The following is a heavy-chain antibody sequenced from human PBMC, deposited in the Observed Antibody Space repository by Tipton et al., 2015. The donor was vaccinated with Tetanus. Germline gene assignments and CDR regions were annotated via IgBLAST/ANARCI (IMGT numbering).Heavy chain of an antibody. J-gene: IGHJ6*02. CDR3: AREDPGGATPNYYYYGMDV. CDR2: INPNSGGT. V-gene: IGHV1-2*02. CDR1: GYTFTGYY. Sequence: QSGPEVKKPGASVKVSCKASGYTFTGYYMHWVRQAPGQGLEWMGWINPNSGGTNYAQKFQGRVTMTRDTSISTAYMELSRLRSDDTAVYYCAREDPGGATPNYYYYGMDVWGQGTTVTVSS. D-gene: IGHD1-26*01.